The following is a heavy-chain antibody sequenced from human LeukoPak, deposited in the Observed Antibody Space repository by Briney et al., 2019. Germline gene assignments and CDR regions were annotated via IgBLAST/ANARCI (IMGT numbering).Heavy chain of an antibody. D-gene: IGHD6-6*01. CDR3: ARGPGSSPPFGY. Sequence: PGGSLRLSCAASGFTFSGYWMSRVRLAPGKGLEWVANIKQDGSERYYVDSVKGRFTISRDNAKNSLFLQMSSLRAEDTAVYYCARGPGSSPPFGYWGQGTLVTVSS. V-gene: IGHV3-7*01. J-gene: IGHJ4*02. CDR1: GFTFSGYW. CDR2: IKQDGSER.